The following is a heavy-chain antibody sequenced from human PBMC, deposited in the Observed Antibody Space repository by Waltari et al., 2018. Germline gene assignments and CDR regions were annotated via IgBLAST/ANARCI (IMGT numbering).Heavy chain of an antibody. CDR3: ARQSSSPDPIFDY. J-gene: IGHJ4*02. CDR1: GGSIRSTTYY. Sequence: QLQLQESGPGLVKPSETLSLTCTVSGGSIRSTTYYWGWVRQSPGKGLEWLASIYYGGTTQYNPSLRSRVTISVDTSKNQFSLKLSSLTAADTAVYYCARQSSSPDPIFDYWGQGTLVTVSS. CDR2: IYYGGTT. D-gene: IGHD6-13*01. V-gene: IGHV4-39*01.